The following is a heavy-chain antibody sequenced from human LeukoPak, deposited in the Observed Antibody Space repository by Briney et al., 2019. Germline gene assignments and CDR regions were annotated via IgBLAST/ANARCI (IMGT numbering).Heavy chain of an antibody. Sequence: SETLSLTCTVSGGSISSSRYYWGWIRQPPGKGLEWIGSIYYSGSTYYNPSLKSRVTISVDTSKNQFSLKLSSVTAADTAVYYCARHHIRAAGPAPLFDYCGQGTLVTVSS. J-gene: IGHJ4*01. D-gene: IGHD6-13*01. CDR2: IYYSGST. CDR3: ARHHIRAAGPAPLFDY. CDR1: GGSISSSRYY. V-gene: IGHV4-39*01.